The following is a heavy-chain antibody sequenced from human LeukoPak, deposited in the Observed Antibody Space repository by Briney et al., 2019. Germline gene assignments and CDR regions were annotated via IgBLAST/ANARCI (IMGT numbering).Heavy chain of an antibody. CDR2: INHSGST. CDR3: ARDLPDEGVVVPAARGDGNWFDP. V-gene: IGHV4-34*01. Sequence: SETLSLTCAVYGGSFSGYYWSWIRQPPGKGLEWIGEINHSGSTNYNPSLKSRVTISVDTPKNQFSLKLSSVTAADTAVYYCARDLPDEGVVVPAARGDGNWFDPWGQGTLVTVSS. D-gene: IGHD2-2*01. CDR1: GGSFSGYY. J-gene: IGHJ5*02.